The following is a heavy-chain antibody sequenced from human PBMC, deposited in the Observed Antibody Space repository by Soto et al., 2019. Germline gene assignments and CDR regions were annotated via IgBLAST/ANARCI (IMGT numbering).Heavy chain of an antibody. J-gene: IGHJ4*02. V-gene: IGHV3-21*01. D-gene: IGHD2-15*01. CDR2: ISSSSSYI. CDR3: AKDSLVVAGAMGY. Sequence: GGSLRLSCAASGFTFSTYSMNWVRQAPGKGLEWVSFISSSSSYIYYADSVKGRFTISRDNAKNSLYLQMNSLRAEDTAVYYCAKDSLVVAGAMGYWGQGTLVTVSS. CDR1: GFTFSTYS.